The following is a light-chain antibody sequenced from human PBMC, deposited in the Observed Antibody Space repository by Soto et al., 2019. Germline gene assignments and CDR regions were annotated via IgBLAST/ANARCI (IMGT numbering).Light chain of an antibody. Sequence: IVLTQSPGTLSLSPGERATLSCRASQSLSSNYLAWYQQKPGQAPRLLIYGPSSRATGIPDRFSGSGSGTDFTLTITRLEPEDFAVYYCHQYGSSPWTFGQGTKVEIK. CDR3: HQYGSSPWT. CDR2: GPS. CDR1: QSLSSNY. J-gene: IGKJ1*01. V-gene: IGKV3-20*01.